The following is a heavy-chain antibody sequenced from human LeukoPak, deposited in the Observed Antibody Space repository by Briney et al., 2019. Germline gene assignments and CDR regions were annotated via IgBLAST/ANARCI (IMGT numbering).Heavy chain of an antibody. Sequence: AGGSLRLSCAASGFSFSSNWMSWVRQAPGKGLEWVGRIKSKTDGGTTDYAAPVKDRFTISRDDSKNTLFLQMNSLKIEDTGVYYCTASLQYWGQGTLVTVAS. V-gene: IGHV3-15*01. CDR1: GFSFSSNW. CDR3: TASLQY. J-gene: IGHJ1*01. CDR2: IKSKTDGGTT.